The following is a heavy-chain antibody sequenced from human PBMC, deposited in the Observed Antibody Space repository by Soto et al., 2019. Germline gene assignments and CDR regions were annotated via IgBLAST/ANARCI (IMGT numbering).Heavy chain of an antibody. CDR1: GGSISSSSYY. J-gene: IGHJ6*02. Sequence: SETLSLTCTVSGGSISSSSYYWGWICQPPGKGLEWIGSIYYRGNTYYNPSLKSRVTISVDTSKNQFSLKLSSVTAADTAVYYCARYKSNYYYGMDVWGQGTTVTVSS. D-gene: IGHD1-20*01. V-gene: IGHV4-39*07. CDR2: IYYRGNT. CDR3: ARYKSNYYYGMDV.